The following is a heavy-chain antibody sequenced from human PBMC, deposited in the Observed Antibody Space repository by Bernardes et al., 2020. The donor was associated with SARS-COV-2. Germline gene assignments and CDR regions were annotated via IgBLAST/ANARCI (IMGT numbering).Heavy chain of an antibody. CDR2: ISHDGSNK. CDR3: AKDDYGGNSYLEH. D-gene: IGHD4-17*01. V-gene: IGHV3-30*18. Sequence: GGSLRLSCAASGFTFTHYGLHWVRQAPGKGLEWVALISHDGSNKYYADSVKGRFTISRDDSRNTLYLQMNSLTAEDTAVYYCAKDDYGGNSYLEHWGQGTLATVSS. J-gene: IGHJ4*02. CDR1: GFTFTHYG.